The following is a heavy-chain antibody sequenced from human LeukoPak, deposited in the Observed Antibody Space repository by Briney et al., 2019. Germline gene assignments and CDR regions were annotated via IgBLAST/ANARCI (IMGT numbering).Heavy chain of an antibody. J-gene: IGHJ5*02. CDR2: IRYSGNT. Sequence: PSETLSLTCTVSGGSISTNFWSWIRQPPGKGLEWIGYIRYSGNTNYNPSLRSRVTISVDTSKNQFSLKLSSVTAADTAVYYCARLTYYDFWSGSHARGWFDPWGQGTLVTVSS. CDR1: GGSISTNF. V-gene: IGHV4-59*01. D-gene: IGHD3-3*01. CDR3: ARLTYYDFWSGSHARGWFDP.